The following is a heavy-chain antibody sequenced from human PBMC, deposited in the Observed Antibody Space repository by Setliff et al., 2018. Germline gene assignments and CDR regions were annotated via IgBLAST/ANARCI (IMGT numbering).Heavy chain of an antibody. Sequence: KPSETLSLTCAVYGGSFSGYYWGWIRQPPGKGLEWIGEINHSGSTNYNPSLKSRVTISVDTSKNQFSLKLSPVTAADTAVYYCAREPFDFGYNWNYESNAFDIWGQGTMVTVSS. J-gene: IGHJ3*02. CDR1: GGSFSGYY. V-gene: IGHV4-34*01. CDR2: INHSGST. D-gene: IGHD1-7*01. CDR3: AREPFDFGYNWNYESNAFDI.